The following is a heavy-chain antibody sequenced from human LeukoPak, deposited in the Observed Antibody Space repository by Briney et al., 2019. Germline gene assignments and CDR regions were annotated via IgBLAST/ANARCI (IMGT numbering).Heavy chain of an antibody. CDR1: GDSVGSSNW. D-gene: IGHD1-1*01. CDR3: AGAGIGWNPADS. Sequence: SETLSLTCAVSGDSVGSSNWWTWVRQPPGKGLEWIGEINLRGSTNYNPSLKSRVTISLDEPKNQFSLKLNSVTAADTAVYYCAGAGIGWNPADSWGQGTLVTVSS. J-gene: IGHJ4*02. CDR2: INLRGST. V-gene: IGHV4-4*02.